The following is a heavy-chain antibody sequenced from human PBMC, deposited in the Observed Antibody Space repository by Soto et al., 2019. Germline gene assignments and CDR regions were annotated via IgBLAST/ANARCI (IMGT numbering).Heavy chain of an antibody. V-gene: IGHV3-23*01. CDR1: GFTFSSYA. D-gene: IGHD3-16*01. J-gene: IGHJ4*02. Sequence: PGGSLRLSCAASGFTFSSYAMSWVRQAPGKGLEWVSAISGSGGSTYYADSVKGRFTISRDNSKNTLYLQMNSLRAEDTAVYYCAKDRLHLGESRTPLVYRRQGTLVTGSS. CDR3: AKDRLHLGESRTPLVY. CDR2: ISGSGGST.